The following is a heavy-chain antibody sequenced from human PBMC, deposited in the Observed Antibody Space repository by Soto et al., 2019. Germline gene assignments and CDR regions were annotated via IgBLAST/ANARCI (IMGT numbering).Heavy chain of an antibody. J-gene: IGHJ5*02. CDR1: GYTFTSYD. CDR3: AAEIGYCSGGSCTNWFDP. D-gene: IGHD2-15*01. Sequence: ASVKVSCKASGYTFTSYDINWVRQATGQGLEWMGWMNPNSGNTGYAQKFQGRVTMTRNTSISTAYMELSSLRSEDTAVYYCAAEIGYCSGGSCTNWFDPWGQGTLVTVSS. CDR2: MNPNSGNT. V-gene: IGHV1-8*01.